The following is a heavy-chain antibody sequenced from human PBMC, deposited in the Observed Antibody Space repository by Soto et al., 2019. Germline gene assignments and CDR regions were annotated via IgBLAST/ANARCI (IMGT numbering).Heavy chain of an antibody. CDR1: GDSISSRSYY. CDR3: VREAYIGYGHAIDH. D-gene: IGHD5-12*01. Sequence: PSETLSLTCTVTGDSISSRSYYWGWIRQPPGKGLEWIGSIYYSGSTYNNPSLRSRVSMSIDTSKDQFSLKMTSVTAADTALYYCVREAYIGYGHAIDHWGQGTLVTVSS. CDR2: IYYSGST. J-gene: IGHJ4*02. V-gene: IGHV4-39*02.